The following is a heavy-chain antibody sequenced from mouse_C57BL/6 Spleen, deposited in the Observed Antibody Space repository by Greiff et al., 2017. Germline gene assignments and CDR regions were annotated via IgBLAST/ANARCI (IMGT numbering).Heavy chain of an antibody. CDR3: AKAYGYDQLHYAMDY. CDR1: GFSLTSYG. CDR2: IWRGGST. V-gene: IGHV2-5*01. Sequence: VQVVESGPGLVQPSQSLSITCTVSGFSLTSYGVHWVRQSPGKGLEWLGVIWRGGSTDYNAAFMSRLSITKDNSKSQVFFKMNSLQADDTAIYYCAKAYGYDQLHYAMDYWGQGTSVTVSS. D-gene: IGHD2-2*01. J-gene: IGHJ4*01.